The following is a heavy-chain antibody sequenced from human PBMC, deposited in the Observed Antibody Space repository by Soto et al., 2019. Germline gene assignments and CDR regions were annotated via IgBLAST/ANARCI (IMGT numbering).Heavy chain of an antibody. Sequence: SETLSLTCAVYGGSFSGYYWSWIRQPPGKGLEWIGEINHSGSTNYNPSLKSRVTISVDTSKNQFSLKLSSVTAADTAVYYCARGRKTKGVYYYYYMDVWGKGTTVTVSS. V-gene: IGHV4-34*01. CDR1: GGSFSGYY. CDR3: ARGRKTKGVYYYYYMDV. D-gene: IGHD3-10*01. J-gene: IGHJ6*03. CDR2: INHSGST.